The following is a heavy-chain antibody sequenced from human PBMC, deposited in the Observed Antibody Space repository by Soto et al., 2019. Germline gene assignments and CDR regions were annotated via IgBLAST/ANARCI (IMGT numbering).Heavy chain of an antibody. CDR1: GYSFTSYW. Sequence: VDSLKIAGKGSGYSFTSYWISWERQMPGKGLEWMGRIDPSDSYTNYSPSFQGHVTISADKSISTAYLQWSSLKASDTAMYYCARQPHGDYYYYGMEVWGQGTTVTVAS. V-gene: IGHV5-10-1*01. J-gene: IGHJ6*02. CDR2: IDPSDSYT. D-gene: IGHD4-17*01. CDR3: ARQPHGDYYYYGMEV.